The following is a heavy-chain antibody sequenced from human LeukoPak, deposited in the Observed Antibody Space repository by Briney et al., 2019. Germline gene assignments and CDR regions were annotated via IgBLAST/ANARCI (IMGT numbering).Heavy chain of an antibody. CDR1: GGSFSGYY. J-gene: IGHJ4*02. Sequence: SETLSLTCAVYGGSFSGYYWSWIRQPPGKGLEWIGEINHSGSTNYNPSHKSRVTISVDTSKNQFSLKLSSVTAADTAVYYCARGKVVRERWLQFFDYWGQGTLVTVSS. V-gene: IGHV4-34*01. CDR2: INHSGST. CDR3: ARGKVVRERWLQFFDY. D-gene: IGHD5-24*01.